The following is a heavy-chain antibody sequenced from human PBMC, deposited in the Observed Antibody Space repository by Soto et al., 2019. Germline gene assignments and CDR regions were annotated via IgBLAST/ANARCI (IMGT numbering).Heavy chain of an antibody. Sequence: SQTLSLTCDISGDSVSSHSAAWNWIRQSPSRGLEWLGRTSYRSKWYNDYAVSVKSRITINPDTSRNQFSLQLNSVTPEDTALYYCARDRESSAWSRHFDHWSQGTLVTVSS. D-gene: IGHD6-19*01. CDR2: TSYRSKWYN. J-gene: IGHJ4*02. CDR3: ARDRESSAWSRHFDH. CDR1: GDSVSSHSAA. V-gene: IGHV6-1*01.